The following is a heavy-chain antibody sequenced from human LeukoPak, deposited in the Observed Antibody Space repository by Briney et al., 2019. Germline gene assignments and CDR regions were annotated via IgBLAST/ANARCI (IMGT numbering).Heavy chain of an antibody. CDR1: GYTLTELS. Sequence: GASVKVSCKVSGYTLTELSMHWVRQAPGKGLEWTGGFDPEDGETIYAQKFQGRVTMTEDTSTDTAYMELSSLRSEDTAVYYCVTEGAAAPSYYYYGMDVWGQGTTVTVSS. CDR2: FDPEDGET. J-gene: IGHJ6*02. D-gene: IGHD2-15*01. V-gene: IGHV1-24*01. CDR3: VTEGAAAPSYYYYGMDV.